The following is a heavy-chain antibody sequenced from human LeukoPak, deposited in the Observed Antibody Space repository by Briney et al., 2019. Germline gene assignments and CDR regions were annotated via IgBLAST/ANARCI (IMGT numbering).Heavy chain of an antibody. V-gene: IGHV4-38-2*01. CDR1: GYSISSGYY. D-gene: IGHD3-3*01. CDR2: IYHSGNT. Sequence: SESLSLTCAVSGYSISSGYYWGWIRQPPGKGLEWIGIIYHSGNTYYNPSLKSRVTISIDTSKNQFSLKLSSVIAADTVVYYCARGLTYYDFWSGHHPGGYYMDVWGKGTTVTVSS. J-gene: IGHJ6*03. CDR3: ARGLTYYDFWSGHHPGGYYMDV.